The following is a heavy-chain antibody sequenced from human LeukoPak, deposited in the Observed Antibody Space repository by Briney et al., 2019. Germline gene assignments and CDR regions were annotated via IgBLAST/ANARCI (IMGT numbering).Heavy chain of an antibody. CDR2: INQDGSDK. J-gene: IGHJ4*02. CDR3: AAAAGLDS. D-gene: IGHD6-13*01. Sequence: AGSLRLSCVASGFTFDRYWLTWVRQAPGKGLEWVANINQDGSDKYYVDSVRGRVTISRDNAKNSLYLQMNSLRAEDTAVYYCAAAAGLDSWGQGTLVTVSS. V-gene: IGHV3-7*01. CDR1: GFTFDRYW.